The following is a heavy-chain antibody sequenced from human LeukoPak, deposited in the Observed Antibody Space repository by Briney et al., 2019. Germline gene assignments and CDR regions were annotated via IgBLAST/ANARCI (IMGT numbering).Heavy chain of an antibody. V-gene: IGHV4-39*07. D-gene: IGHD6-19*01. CDR3: ARTIAVAVPFDY. CDR2: IYYSGST. J-gene: IGHJ4*02. CDR1: GGSISSSSYY. Sequence: SETLSLTCTVSGGSISSSSYYWGWIRQPPGKGLEWIGSIYYSGSTYYNPSLKSRVTISVDTSKNQFSLKLSSVTAADTAVYYCARTIAVAVPFDYWGQGTLVTVSS.